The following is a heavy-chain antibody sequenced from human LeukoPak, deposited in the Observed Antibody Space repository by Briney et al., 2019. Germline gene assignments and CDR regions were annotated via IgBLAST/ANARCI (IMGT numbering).Heavy chain of an antibody. CDR3: AKVAPLFWSGYYYFDY. CDR1: GFTFKNYA. D-gene: IGHD3-3*01. J-gene: IGHJ4*02. V-gene: IGHV3-23*01. Sequence: GGSLRLSCAASGFTFKNYAMNWVSQAPGKGLEWVSAISGNGVSTYYADSVKGRFTISRDNSKNTLYLQMKSLRAEDTAVYYCAKVAPLFWSGYYYFDYWGQGTLVTVSS. CDR2: ISGNGVST.